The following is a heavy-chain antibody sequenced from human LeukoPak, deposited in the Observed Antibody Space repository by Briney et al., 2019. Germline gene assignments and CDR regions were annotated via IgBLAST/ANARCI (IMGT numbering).Heavy chain of an antibody. CDR3: ARGVSAAGTNWFDP. D-gene: IGHD6-13*01. CDR1: GGSISSGSYY. CDR2: IYTSGST. J-gene: IGHJ5*02. V-gene: IGHV4-61*02. Sequence: SQTLSLTCTVSGGSISSGSYYWSWIRQPAGKGLEWIGRIYTSGSTNYNPSLKSRVTISVDTSKKQFSLKLSSVTAADTAVYYCARGVSAAGTNWFDPWGQGTLVTVSS.